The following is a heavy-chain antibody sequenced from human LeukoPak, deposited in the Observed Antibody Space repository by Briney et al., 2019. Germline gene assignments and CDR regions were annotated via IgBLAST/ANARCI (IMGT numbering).Heavy chain of an antibody. CDR3: ARDLYSGNALDY. J-gene: IGHJ4*02. D-gene: IGHD1-26*01. Sequence: SETLSLTCTVSGGSISSYYWSWIRQPPGKGLEWIGYIYYSGSTNYNPSLKSRVTISVDTSKNQFSLKLSSVTAADTAVYYCARDLYSGNALDYWGQGTLVTVSS. V-gene: IGHV4-59*12. CDR2: IYYSGST. CDR1: GGSISSYY.